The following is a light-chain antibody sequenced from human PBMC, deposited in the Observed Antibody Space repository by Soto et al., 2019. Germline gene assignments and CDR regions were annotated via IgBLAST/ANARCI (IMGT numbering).Light chain of an antibody. J-gene: IGKJ1*01. Sequence: DIQLTQSPSSLSASVGDTVTITCRASQTVSRYLNWYQQKPGKAPKLLIYDASSLESGVPSRFSGSGSGTEFTLTISSLQPDDFATYYCQQYNDYWTFGQGTKVDI. V-gene: IGKV1-5*01. CDR2: DAS. CDR3: QQYNDYWT. CDR1: QTVSRY.